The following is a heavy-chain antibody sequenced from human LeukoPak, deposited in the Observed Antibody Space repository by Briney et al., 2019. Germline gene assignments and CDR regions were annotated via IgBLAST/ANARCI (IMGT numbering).Heavy chain of an antibody. CDR3: VSDVGPYGDSPGGY. Sequence: GGSLRLSCQASGFPFSSYWMHWVRHAPGKGLVWVSRIATDGGGPISADSVKGRFTISRDNTKNTLYLQMNSLTVEDTAVYFCVSDVGPYGDSPGGYWGQGTLVTVSS. J-gene: IGHJ4*02. D-gene: IGHD2-21*01. CDR1: GFPFSSYW. CDR2: IATDGGGP. V-gene: IGHV3-74*01.